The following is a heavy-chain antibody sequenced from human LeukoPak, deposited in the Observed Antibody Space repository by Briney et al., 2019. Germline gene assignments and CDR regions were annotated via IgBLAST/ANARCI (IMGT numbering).Heavy chain of an antibody. CDR2: IYYSGST. V-gene: IGHV4-59*01. Sequence: SETLSLTCTVSGGSISSYYWSWLRQPPGKGLEWIGYIYYSGSTNYNPSLKSRVTISVDTSKNQFSLKLSSVTAADTAVYYCAGDLHGMDVWGQGTTVTVSS. CDR1: GGSISSYY. CDR3: AGDLHGMDV. J-gene: IGHJ6*02.